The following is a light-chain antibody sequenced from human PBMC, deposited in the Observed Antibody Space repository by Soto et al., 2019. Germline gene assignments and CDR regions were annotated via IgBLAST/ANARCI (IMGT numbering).Light chain of an antibody. J-gene: IGKJ1*01. CDR1: QSISRQ. CDR2: QAS. CDR3: LQYPSYWT. Sequence: DIQMTQSPSTLSASVGDRVSITCRASQSISRQLAWYQQKPGKAPNLLIYQASNLETGVPSRFTGSGSGTEFSLTISSLQPDDLATYYFLQYPSYWTFGQGTKVEVK. V-gene: IGKV1-5*03.